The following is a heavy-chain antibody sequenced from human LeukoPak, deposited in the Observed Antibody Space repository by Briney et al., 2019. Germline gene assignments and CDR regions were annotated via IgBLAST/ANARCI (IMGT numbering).Heavy chain of an antibody. CDR1: GYTFTGYY. CDR3: ASSPYDFWSGYSFDY. D-gene: IGHD3-3*01. CDR2: INTNTGNP. Sequence: ASVKVSCKASGYTFTGYYMHWVRQAPGEALEWMGWINTNTGNPTYAQGFTGRFVFSLDTSVSTAYLRISSLKADDTAVYYYASSPYDFWSGYSFDYWGQGTLVTVSS. J-gene: IGHJ4*02. V-gene: IGHV7-4-1*02.